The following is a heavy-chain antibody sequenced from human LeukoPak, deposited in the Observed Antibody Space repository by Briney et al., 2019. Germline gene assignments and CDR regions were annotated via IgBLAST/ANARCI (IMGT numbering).Heavy chain of an antibody. CDR2: IYNNANT. D-gene: IGHD5-24*01. Sequence: SETLSLTCTVSGDSISKDYYCWAWIRQSPGKGLEWIGTIYNNANTYYNPPLESRVTMSVDTSKNQISLTLTSVTAADTAVYYCARDHIDGFNPNNWFDPWGQGSLVTVSS. CDR3: ARDHIDGFNPNNWFDP. CDR1: GDSISKDYYC. J-gene: IGHJ5*02. V-gene: IGHV4-39*07.